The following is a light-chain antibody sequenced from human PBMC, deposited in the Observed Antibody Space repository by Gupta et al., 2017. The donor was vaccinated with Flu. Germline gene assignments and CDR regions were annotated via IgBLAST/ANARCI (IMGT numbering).Light chain of an antibody. CDR2: GNS. V-gene: IGLV1-40*01. CDR1: SSNIGAGYD. CDR3: QSYDSSLSGFNWV. J-gene: IGLJ3*02. Sequence: QSVLTQPPSLSGAPGQRVTISCTRSSSNIGAGYDVPWYQQLPGTAPKLLIYGNSNRPSGVPDRFSGSKSGTSASLAITGLQAEDEADYYCQSYDSSLSGFNWVFGGGTKLTVL.